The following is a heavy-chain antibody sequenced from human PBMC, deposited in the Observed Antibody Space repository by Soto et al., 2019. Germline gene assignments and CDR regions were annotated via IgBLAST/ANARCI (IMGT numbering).Heavy chain of an antibody. V-gene: IGHV3-33*01. CDR2: IWYDGSNK. CDR3: ARDPVVDTAMVTVGDY. Sequence: GGSLRLSCAASGFTFSSYGMHWVRQAPGKGLEWVAVIWYDGSNKYYADSVKGRFTISRDNSKNTLYLQMNSLRAEDTAVYYRARDPVVDTAMVTVGDYWGQGTLVTVSS. CDR1: GFTFSSYG. J-gene: IGHJ4*02. D-gene: IGHD5-18*01.